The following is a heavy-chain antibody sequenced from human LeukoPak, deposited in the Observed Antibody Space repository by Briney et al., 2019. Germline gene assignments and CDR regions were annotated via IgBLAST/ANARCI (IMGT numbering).Heavy chain of an antibody. J-gene: IGHJ4*02. CDR3: ARSMSAAVPAVFDY. CDR2: IYPGDSDT. V-gene: IGHV5-51*01. D-gene: IGHD2-2*01. CDR1: AYRFTNYW. Sequence: GESLKISCKGSAYRFTNYWIGWVRQMPGKGLEWMGIIYPGDSDTRYSPSFQGQATISADKSSGTAYLQWSSLKASDSAIYYCARSMSAAVPAVFDYWGQGTLVTVSS.